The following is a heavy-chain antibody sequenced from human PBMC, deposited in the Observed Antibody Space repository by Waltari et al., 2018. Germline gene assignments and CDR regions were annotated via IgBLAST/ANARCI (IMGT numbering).Heavy chain of an antibody. Sequence: KESGPTLVKPTQTLTLTCTFSGFSLSTSGVGVGWIRQPPGKGLEWIGSIYHSGSTYYNPSLKSRVTISVDTSKNQFSLKLSSVTAADTAVYYCARDQGRMWQLGYFDYWGQGTLVTVSS. CDR1: GFSLSTSGV. J-gene: IGHJ4*02. CDR3: ARDQGRMWQLGYFDY. V-gene: IGHV4-39*07. CDR2: IYHSGST. D-gene: IGHD6-6*01.